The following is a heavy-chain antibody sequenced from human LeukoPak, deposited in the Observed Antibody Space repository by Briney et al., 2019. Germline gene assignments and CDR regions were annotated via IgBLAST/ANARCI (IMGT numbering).Heavy chain of an antibody. J-gene: IGHJ4*02. CDR1: GYTFTGYY. D-gene: IGHD3-16*01. Sequence: ASVTVSCTASGYTFTGYYIHWVRQAPGQGLEWMGRINPSSGVTHYVQKFEGRVTMTRDTSVSTVYMEVGNLTSDDTAMYFCARRGFDSWGQGTLVTVSS. CDR2: INPSSGVT. CDR3: ARRGFDS. V-gene: IGHV1-2*06.